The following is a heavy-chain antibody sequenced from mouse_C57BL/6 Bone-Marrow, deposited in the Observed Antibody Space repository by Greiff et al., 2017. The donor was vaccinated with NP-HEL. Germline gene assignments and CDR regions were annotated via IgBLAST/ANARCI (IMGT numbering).Heavy chain of an antibody. J-gene: IGHJ4*01. D-gene: IGHD2-2*01. CDR2: INSDGGST. CDR3: AIYYGYGRDYYYAMDY. CDR1: EYEFPSHD. Sequence: EVHLVESGGGLVQPGESLKLSCESNEYEFPSHDMSWVRKTPEKRLELVAAINSDGGSTYYPDTMERRFIISRDNTKKTLYLQMSSLRSEDTALYYCAIYYGYGRDYYYAMDYWGQGTSVTVSS. V-gene: IGHV5-2*01.